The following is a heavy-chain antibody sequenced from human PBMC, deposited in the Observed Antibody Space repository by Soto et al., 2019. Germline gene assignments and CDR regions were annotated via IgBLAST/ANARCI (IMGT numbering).Heavy chain of an antibody. V-gene: IGHV3-11*01. CDR1: GFTFSDYY. CDR3: ARDGTGYYGEYYDY. Sequence: QVQLVESGGGLVKPGGSLRLSCATSGFTFSDYYMSWLRQAPGKGVEWVSYIGTRGNTKYYADSVRGRFTISRDNAKNSLYLQMNSLSADDTAVYCCARDGTGYYGEYYDYWGQGIPVTVSS. D-gene: IGHD4-17*01. CDR2: IGTRGNTK. J-gene: IGHJ4*02.